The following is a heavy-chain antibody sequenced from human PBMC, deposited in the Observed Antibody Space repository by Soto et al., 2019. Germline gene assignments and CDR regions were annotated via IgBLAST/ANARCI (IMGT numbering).Heavy chain of an antibody. CDR3: ARDLDGSGSYFTDF. CDR2: ISAYNGNK. V-gene: IGHV1-18*01. D-gene: IGHD3-10*01. J-gene: IGHJ4*02. Sequence: ASVKVSCKASGYVFSGYGINWVRRVPGQGLEWMGWISAYNGNKKYAQKFQDRVTMTTDTSTSTAYMELRSLRSDDTAVYYCARDLDGSGSYFTDFWGQGSLVTVSS. CDR1: GYVFSGYG.